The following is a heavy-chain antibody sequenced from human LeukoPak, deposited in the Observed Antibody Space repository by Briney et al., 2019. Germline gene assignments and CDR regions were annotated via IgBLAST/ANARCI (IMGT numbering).Heavy chain of an antibody. V-gene: IGHV3-53*01. CDR2: RQPGNVS. J-gene: IGHJ4*02. Sequence: GGSLRLSCAASGFTVSSNYMSWVRQAPGKGLEWVSVRQPGNVSYYADSVKGRFTTSADSSKNSLYLQMNNLRSEDTALYYCARERDYDTYFDYWGQGTLVTVSS. CDR3: ARERDYDTYFDY. CDR1: GFTVSSNY. D-gene: IGHD3-22*01.